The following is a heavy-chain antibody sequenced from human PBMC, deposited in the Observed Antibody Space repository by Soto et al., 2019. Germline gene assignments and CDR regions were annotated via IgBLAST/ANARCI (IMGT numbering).Heavy chain of an antibody. V-gene: IGHV1-69*13. CDR3: ARDGGYGGNPEYYFDY. CDR1: GGTFSSYA. J-gene: IGHJ4*02. D-gene: IGHD4-17*01. Sequence: SVKVSCKASGGTFSSYAISWVRQAPGQGLEWMGGIIPIFGTANYAQKFQGRVTITADESTSTAYMELSSLRSEDTAVYYCARDGGYGGNPEYYFDYWGQGTLVTVSS. CDR2: IIPIFGTA.